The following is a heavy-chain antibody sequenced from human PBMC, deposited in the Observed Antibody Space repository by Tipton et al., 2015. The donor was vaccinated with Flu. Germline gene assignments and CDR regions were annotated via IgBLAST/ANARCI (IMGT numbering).Heavy chain of an antibody. D-gene: IGHD3-10*01. CDR1: GDSISSGYY. Sequence: TLSLTCTVSGDSISSGYYWGWIRQPPGKGLEWIGCISHSGRTYYNPSLKSRVTISIDTARNQFSQRLSSVTATDTAVYYCARSTYYYGSGSSDYWGRGTLVTVSS. J-gene: IGHJ4*02. CDR2: ISHSGRT. CDR3: ARSTYYYGSGSSDY. V-gene: IGHV4-38-2*02.